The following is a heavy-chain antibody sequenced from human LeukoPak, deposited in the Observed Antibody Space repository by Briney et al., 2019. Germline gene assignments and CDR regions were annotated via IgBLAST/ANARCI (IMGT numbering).Heavy chain of an antibody. D-gene: IGHD6-19*01. CDR3: ARDSSGPFDY. CDR2: ITGRGDAT. CDR1: DFSFITYA. V-gene: IGHV3-23*01. Sequence: PGGSLRLSCAASDFSFITYAMSWVRQAPGKGLEWVSTITGRGDATYYADSVRGRFTISRDNAKNSLYLQMNSLRAEDTALYYCARDSSGPFDYWGQGTLVTVSS. J-gene: IGHJ4*02.